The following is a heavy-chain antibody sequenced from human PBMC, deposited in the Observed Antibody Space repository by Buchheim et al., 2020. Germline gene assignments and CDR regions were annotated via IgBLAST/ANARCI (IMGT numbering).Heavy chain of an antibody. D-gene: IGHD3-10*01. V-gene: IGHV4-31*03. CDR3: ARGTPRYYFDF. J-gene: IGHJ4*02. CDR2: MYNSGST. CDR1: GDSMERGGFY. Sequence: QVQLQESGPGLVKPSQTLSLTCTVSGDSMERGGFYWNWIRQHPGMGLEFIGYMYNSGSTYFNPSLRSRVTISSHTSKNQFSLKLSSVTAADTAVYFCARGTPRYYFDFWGQGTL.